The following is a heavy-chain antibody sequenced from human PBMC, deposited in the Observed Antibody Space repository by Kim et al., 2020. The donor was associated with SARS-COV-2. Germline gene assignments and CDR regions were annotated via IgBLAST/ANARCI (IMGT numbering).Heavy chain of an antibody. CDR2: ISYDGSNK. J-gene: IGHJ4*01. Sequence: GGSLRLSCAASGFTFSSYAMHWVRQAPGKGLEWVAVISYDGSNKYYADSVKGRFTISRDNSKNTLYLQMNSLRAEDTAVYYCATDTSCYKEGGFCFDYWG. D-gene: IGHD2-2*02. CDR1: GFTFSSYA. V-gene: IGHV3-30-3*01. CDR3: ATDTSCYKEGGFCFDY.